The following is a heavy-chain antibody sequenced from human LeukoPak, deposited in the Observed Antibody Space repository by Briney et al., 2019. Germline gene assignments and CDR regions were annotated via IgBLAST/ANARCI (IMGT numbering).Heavy chain of an antibody. Sequence: PSETLSLTSTVSGGSISTYYWSWIRHPPREGLEWIGYIYYSGNTNYNPSLKSRVTMSVDTSKNQFSLKLSSVTAADTAVYYCARDSPYFDYWGPGTLVTVSS. CDR2: IYYSGNT. J-gene: IGHJ4*02. CDR1: GGSISTYY. V-gene: IGHV4-59*01. CDR3: ARDSPYFDY.